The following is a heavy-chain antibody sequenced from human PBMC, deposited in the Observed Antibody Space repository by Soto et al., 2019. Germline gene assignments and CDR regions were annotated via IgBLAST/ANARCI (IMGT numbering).Heavy chain of an antibody. J-gene: IGHJ6*02. V-gene: IGHV3-23*01. CDR3: ARIRGYWYGLDV. CDR1: GFPLSTYG. CDR2: ITGTGGNT. Sequence: VQLLESGGGLVQPGGSLRLSCAASGFPLSTYGMTWVRQAPGKGLEWVSAITGTGGNTYYADSVKGRFTSSRDNSKNMLYLQMNSLRVEDTAVYYCARIRGYWYGLDVWGQGTTVTVSS.